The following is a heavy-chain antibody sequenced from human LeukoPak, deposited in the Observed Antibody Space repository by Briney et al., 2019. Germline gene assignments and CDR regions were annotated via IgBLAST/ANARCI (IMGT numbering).Heavy chain of an antibody. CDR3: AKDTDRGYSYGYFDAFDI. V-gene: IGHV3-64*04. CDR2: ISLNVDNT. J-gene: IGHJ3*02. CDR1: GFTFNTYT. Sequence: VGSLSLSCSASGFTFNTYTMHCARQTPRKGVEHVSGISLNVDNTYYADSLKGIFTISRDNAKNSLYLQMNSLRGEDTALYYCAKDTDRGYSYGYFDAFDIWGQGTMVTVSS. D-gene: IGHD5-18*01.